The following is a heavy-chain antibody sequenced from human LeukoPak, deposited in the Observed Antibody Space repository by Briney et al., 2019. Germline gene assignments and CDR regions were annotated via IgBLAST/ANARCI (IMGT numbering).Heavy chain of an antibody. D-gene: IGHD6-13*01. CDR3: ARDRSSSWFGYWYFDL. CDR1: GFTFSSYA. V-gene: IGHV3-23*01. CDR2: ISGSGGST. J-gene: IGHJ2*01. Sequence: PGASLRLSCAASGFTFSSYAMSWVRQAPGKGLEWVSAISGSGGSTYYADSVKGRFTISRDNSKNTLYLQMNSLRAEDTAVYYCARDRSSSWFGYWYFDLWGRGTLVTVSS.